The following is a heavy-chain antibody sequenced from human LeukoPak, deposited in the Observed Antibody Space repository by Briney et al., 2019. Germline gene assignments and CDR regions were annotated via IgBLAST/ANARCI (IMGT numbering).Heavy chain of an antibody. CDR3: ARVGVAYCGGDCYSYYFDY. V-gene: IGHV4-59*01. J-gene: IGHJ4*02. CDR2: IYYSGST. Sequence: SETLSLTCTVSGGSISSYYWSWIRQPSGKGLEWIGYIYYSGSTNYNPSLKSRVTISVDTSKNQFSLKLSSVTAADTAVYYCARVGVAYCGGDCYSYYFDYWGQGTLVTVSS. D-gene: IGHD2-21*02. CDR1: GGSISSYY.